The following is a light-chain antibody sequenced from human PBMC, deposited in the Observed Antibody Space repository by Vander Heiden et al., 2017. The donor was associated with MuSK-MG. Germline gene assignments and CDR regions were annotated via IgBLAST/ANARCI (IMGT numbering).Light chain of an antibody. J-gene: IGLJ2*01. Sequence: QSVLTQPPSASGAPGQWVTTSCTGSTSNIRAGYGVNWYRHLPGTAPKFLIDGYNNRPSGVPERFSASKSGTSASLAITGLQAEDEADYFCQSYDSSLSDGVFGGGTKLTVL. V-gene: IGLV1-40*01. CDR2: GYN. CDR1: TSNIRAGYG. CDR3: QSYDSSLSDGV.